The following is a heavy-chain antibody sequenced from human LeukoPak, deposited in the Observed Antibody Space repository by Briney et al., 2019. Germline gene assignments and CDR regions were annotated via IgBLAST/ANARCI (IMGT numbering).Heavy chain of an antibody. V-gene: IGHV3-9*01. J-gene: IGHJ6*02. CDR2: ISWNSGSI. D-gene: IGHD6-13*01. CDR1: GFTFSSYS. CDR3: AKGAYSSSWYSLYYGMDV. Sequence: GGSLRLSCAASGFTFSSYSMNWVRQAPGKGLEWVSGISWNSGSIGYADSVKGRFTISRDNAKNSLYLQMNSLRAEDTALYYCAKGAYSSSWYSLYYGMDVWGQGTTVTVSS.